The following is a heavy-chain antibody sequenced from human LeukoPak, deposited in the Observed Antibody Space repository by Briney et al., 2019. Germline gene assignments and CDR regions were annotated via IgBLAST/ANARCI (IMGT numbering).Heavy chain of an antibody. D-gene: IGHD3-3*01. Sequence: GGSLRLSCAASGFTFSSYSMNWVRQAPGKGLEWLSHISSSSSTIYYADSVKGRFTISRDNAKNSLYLQMNSLRAEDTAVYYCARWKREWLLRYFDYWGQGTLVTVSS. V-gene: IGHV3-48*04. CDR1: GFTFSSYS. CDR3: ARWKREWLLRYFDY. CDR2: ISSSSSTI. J-gene: IGHJ4*02.